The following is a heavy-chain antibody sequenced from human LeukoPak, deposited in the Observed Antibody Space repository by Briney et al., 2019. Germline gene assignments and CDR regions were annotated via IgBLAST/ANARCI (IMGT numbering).Heavy chain of an antibody. J-gene: IGHJ4*02. CDR1: GFTVSNNF. CDR2: IYDGGYA. D-gene: IGHD3/OR15-3a*01. V-gene: IGHV3-53*01. Sequence: GGSLRLSCAASGFTVSNNFMSWVRQAPGKGLEWVSVIYDGGYARYAASVKGRFIISRDSSRNTLYLQMNSLRAEDTAVYYCARTRTGFNVVDYWGQGTLVTVSS. CDR3: ARTRTGFNVVDY.